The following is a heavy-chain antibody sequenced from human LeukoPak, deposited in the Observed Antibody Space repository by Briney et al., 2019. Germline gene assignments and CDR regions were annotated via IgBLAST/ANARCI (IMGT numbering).Heavy chain of an antibody. CDR2: IIPIFGTA. D-gene: IGHD3-22*01. CDR1: GGTFSSYA. Sequence: SVKVSCKASGGTFSSYAISWVRQAPGQGLEWMGGIIPIFGTANYAQKFQGRVTITTDESTSTAYMEMSSLRSEDTAVYYCSSGSYSSGYYYRFDYWGQGTLVTVSS. J-gene: IGHJ4*02. V-gene: IGHV1-69*05. CDR3: SSGSYSSGYYYRFDY.